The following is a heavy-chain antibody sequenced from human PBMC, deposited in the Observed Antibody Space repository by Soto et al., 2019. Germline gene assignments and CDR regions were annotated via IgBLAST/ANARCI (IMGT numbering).Heavy chain of an antibody. D-gene: IGHD3-10*01. CDR3: ARAGWFGDFDY. CDR2: IYYSGST. Sequence: SETLSLTCTVSGGSISSYYWSWIRQPPGKGLEWIGYIYYSGSTNYNPSLKSRVTISVDTSKNQFSLKLSSVTAADTAVYYCARAGWFGDFDYWGQGTLVTVSS. CDR1: GGSISSYY. V-gene: IGHV4-59*01. J-gene: IGHJ4*02.